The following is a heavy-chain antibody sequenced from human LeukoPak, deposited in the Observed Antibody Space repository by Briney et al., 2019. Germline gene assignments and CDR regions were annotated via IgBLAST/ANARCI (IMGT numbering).Heavy chain of an antibody. Sequence: PSETLSLTCTVSGVSISSYYWIWIRQPPGKGLEWIGYIYYSGSTNYNPSLKSRVTISVDTSKNQFSLKLSSVTAADTAVYYCARGIRYSSGWYFDYWGQGTLVTVSS. J-gene: IGHJ4*02. CDR3: ARGIRYSSGWYFDY. CDR2: IYYSGST. D-gene: IGHD6-19*01. V-gene: IGHV4-59*01. CDR1: GVSISSYY.